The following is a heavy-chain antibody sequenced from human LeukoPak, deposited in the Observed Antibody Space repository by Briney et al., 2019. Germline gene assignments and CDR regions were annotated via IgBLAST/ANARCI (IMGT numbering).Heavy chain of an antibody. CDR2: INPNSGGT. Sequence: ASVKVSCKASGYTFTGYYMHWVRQAPGQGLEWMGWINPNSGGTNYAQKFQGRVTMTRDTSISTAYMELSRLRSDDTAVYYCARDLYSSGWSSMNDAFDIWGQGTMVTVSS. CDR1: GYTFTGYY. D-gene: IGHD6-19*01. CDR3: ARDLYSSGWSSMNDAFDI. V-gene: IGHV1-2*02. J-gene: IGHJ3*02.